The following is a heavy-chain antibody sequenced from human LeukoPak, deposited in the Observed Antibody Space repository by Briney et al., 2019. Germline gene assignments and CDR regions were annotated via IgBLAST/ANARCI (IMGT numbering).Heavy chain of an antibody. D-gene: IGHD5-24*01. CDR1: GGSISSSSYY. CDR2: IYTSGST. V-gene: IGHV4-39*07. CDR3: ARGPTDGYNDAFDI. J-gene: IGHJ3*02. Sequence: SETLSLTCTVSGGSISSSSYYWGWIRQPPGKGLEWIGRIYTSGSTNYNPSLKSRVTMSVDTSKNQFSLKLSSVTAADTAVYYCARGPTDGYNDAFDIWGQGTMVTVSS.